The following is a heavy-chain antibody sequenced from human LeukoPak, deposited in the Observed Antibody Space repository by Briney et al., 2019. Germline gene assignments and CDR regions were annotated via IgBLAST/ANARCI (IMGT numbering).Heavy chain of an antibody. D-gene: IGHD3-10*01. V-gene: IGHV4-61*02. CDR1: GGSISSGSYY. CDR2: IYTSGST. CDR3: AREGLWFGEFRSYFDY. J-gene: IGHJ4*02. Sequence: SETLSLTCTVSGGSISSGSYYWSWIRQPAGKGLEWIGRIYTSGSTNYNPSLKSRVTISVDTSKNQFSLKLSSVTAADTAVYYCAREGLWFGEFRSYFDYWGQGTLVTVSS.